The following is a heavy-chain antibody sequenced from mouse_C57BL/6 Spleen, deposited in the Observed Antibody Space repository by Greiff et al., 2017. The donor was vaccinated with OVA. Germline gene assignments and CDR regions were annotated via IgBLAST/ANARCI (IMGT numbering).Heavy chain of an antibody. J-gene: IGHJ3*01. CDR3: AREGTAWFAY. V-gene: IGHV1-55*01. D-gene: IGHD3-3*01. CDR2: IYPGSGST. CDR1: GYTFTSYW. Sequence: QVQLQQPGAELVKPGASVKMSCKASGYTFTSYWITWVKQRPGQGLEWIGDIYPGSGSTNYNEKFKSKATLTVETSSSTAYMQLSSLTSEDSAVYYCAREGTAWFAYWGQGTLVTVSA.